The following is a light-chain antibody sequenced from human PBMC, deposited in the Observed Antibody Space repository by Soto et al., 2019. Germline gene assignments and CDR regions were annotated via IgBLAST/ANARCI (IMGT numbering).Light chain of an antibody. V-gene: IGLV2-23*02. Sequence: QSALTQPASVSGSPGQSITISCTGTSSDVGSYNLVSWYQQHPGKAPKLMIYEVSKRPSGVSNRFSGSKSGNTASLTISGLQAEYEADYYCCAYSGSSLYVFGTGAKATV. CDR2: EVS. CDR1: SSDVGSYNL. CDR3: CAYSGSSLYV. J-gene: IGLJ1*01.